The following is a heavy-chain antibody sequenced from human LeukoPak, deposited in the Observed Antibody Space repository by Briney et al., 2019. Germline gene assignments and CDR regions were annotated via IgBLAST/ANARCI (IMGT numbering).Heavy chain of an antibody. CDR2: IYSGGST. CDR1: GFTVSSNY. J-gene: IGHJ6*03. CDR3: ARHGILYYYYMDV. D-gene: IGHD1-1*01. Sequence: GGSLRLSCAASGFTVSSNYMSWVRQAPGKGLEWVSVIYSGGSTYYADSVKGRFTISRDNSKNTLYLQMNSLRAEDTAVYYCARHGILYYYYMDVWGEGTTVTVSS. V-gene: IGHV3-53*01.